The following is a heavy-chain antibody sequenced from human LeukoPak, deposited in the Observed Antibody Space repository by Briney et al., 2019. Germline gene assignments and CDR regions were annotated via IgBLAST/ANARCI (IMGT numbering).Heavy chain of an antibody. CDR2: IVVGSGNT. CDR3: AARHGSGSYYNI. CDR1: GFTFSSSA. D-gene: IGHD3-10*01. V-gene: IGHV1-58*02. Sequence: ASVKVSCKASGFTFSSSAMQWVRQARGQRLEWIGWIVVGSGNTNYAQKFQERVTITRDMSTSTAYMELSGLRSEDTAVYYCAARHGSGSYYNIWGQGTLVTVSS. J-gene: IGHJ4*02.